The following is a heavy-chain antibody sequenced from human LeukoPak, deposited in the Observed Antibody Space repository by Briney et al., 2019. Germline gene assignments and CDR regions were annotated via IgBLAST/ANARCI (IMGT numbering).Heavy chain of an antibody. V-gene: IGHV3-23*01. CDR2: ISGSGGST. CDR3: AKVPYYYDSSGYYLGYYYYGMDV. D-gene: IGHD3-22*01. Sequence: PGGSLRLSCAASGFTFSSYAMHWVRQAPGKGLEWVSAISGSGGSTYYADSVKGRFTISRDNSKNTLYLQMNSLRAEDTAVYYCAKVPYYYDSSGYYLGYYYYGMDVWGQGTTVTVSS. CDR1: GFTFSSYA. J-gene: IGHJ6*02.